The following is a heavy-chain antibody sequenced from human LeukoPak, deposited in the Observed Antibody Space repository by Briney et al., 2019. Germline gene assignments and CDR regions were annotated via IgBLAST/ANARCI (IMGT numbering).Heavy chain of an antibody. J-gene: IGHJ4*02. CDR3: AIDPNWGIHY. Sequence: GESLKISCAASGFTFSTYTMYWVRQPPGKGLEWVSIIGGSGGDIHYADSVKGRFTISRDNSKNTLYLQMNSLRVEDTAIYYCAIDPNWGIHYWGQGVLVTVSS. V-gene: IGHV3-23*01. CDR1: GFTFSTYT. D-gene: IGHD7-27*01. CDR2: IGGSGGDI.